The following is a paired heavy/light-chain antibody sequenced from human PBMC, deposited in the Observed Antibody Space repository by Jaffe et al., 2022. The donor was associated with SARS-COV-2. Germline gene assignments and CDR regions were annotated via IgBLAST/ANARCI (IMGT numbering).Heavy chain of an antibody. CDR3: ARDQGGGFYDSSGYYYVAVCVDS. J-gene: IGHJ4*02. D-gene: IGHD3-22*01. V-gene: IGHV3-30*04. CDR1: GFTFNNYA. Sequence: QVQLVESGGGVVQPGRSLRLSCAASGFTFNNYAIHWVRQAPGKGLEWVAVISYDGSNKYYADSVKGRFTISRDNSKNTLFLQMNGLRAEDTAVYYCARDQGGGFYDSSGYYYVAVCVDSWGQGSLVTVSS. CDR2: ISYDGSNK.
Light chain of an antibody. CDR1: SSDVGGYKY. J-gene: IGLJ1*01. Sequence: QSALTQPPSASGSPGQSVTISCTGTSSDVGGYKYVSWYQQHPGKAPKLMIYEVSKRPSGVPDRFSGSKSGNTASLTVSGLQAEDEADYYCSSYAGSNNFVFGTGTKVTVL. CDR2: EVS. CDR3: SSYAGSNNFV. V-gene: IGLV2-8*01.